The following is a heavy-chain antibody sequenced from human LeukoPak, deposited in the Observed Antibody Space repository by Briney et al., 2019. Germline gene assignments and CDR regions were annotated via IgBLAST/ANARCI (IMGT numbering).Heavy chain of an antibody. D-gene: IGHD2-15*01. CDR1: GFTFDDYG. CDR2: INWNGGST. V-gene: IGHV3-20*04. Sequence: GGSLRLSCATSGFTFDDYGMSWVRQAPGKGLEWVSGINWNGGSTGYADSVKGRFTISRDNAKNSLYLQMNSLRAEDTAVYYCARDKVGGVVAASPFDPWGQGTLVTVSS. CDR3: ARDKVGGVVAASPFDP. J-gene: IGHJ5*02.